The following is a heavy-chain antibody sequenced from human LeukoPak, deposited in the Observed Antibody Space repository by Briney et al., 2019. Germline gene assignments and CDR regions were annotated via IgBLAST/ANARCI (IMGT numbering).Heavy chain of an antibody. D-gene: IGHD6-13*01. Sequence: GGSLTLSCAASGFTLSSSAMSWVRQAPGKGLESVSTISDSAGSTYYADSVKGRFTVSRDNSKNTLYLQMNSLRAEDTAVYYCAKPPGIAAAGTGRGYYFDYWGQGTLVTVSS. CDR3: AKPPGIAAAGTGRGYYFDY. CDR1: GFTLSSSA. J-gene: IGHJ4*02. V-gene: IGHV3-23*01. CDR2: ISDSAGST.